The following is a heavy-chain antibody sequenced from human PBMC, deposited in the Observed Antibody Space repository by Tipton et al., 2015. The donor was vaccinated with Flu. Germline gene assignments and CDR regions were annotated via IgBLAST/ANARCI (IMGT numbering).Heavy chain of an antibody. V-gene: IGHV1-2*02. J-gene: IGHJ4*02. Sequence: QLVQSGAEVKKPGASVKVSCKSSGYTFTAYYIHWVRQAPGQGLEWMGWINVNSGGTHYAQKFQGRVTLTRDTSISTAYMELSRVRSDDTAVYYCARGEVGWRGGASDYWGLGTLVIVSS. CDR1: GYTFTAYY. CDR2: INVNSGGT. CDR3: ARGEVGWRGGASDY. D-gene: IGHD1-26*01.